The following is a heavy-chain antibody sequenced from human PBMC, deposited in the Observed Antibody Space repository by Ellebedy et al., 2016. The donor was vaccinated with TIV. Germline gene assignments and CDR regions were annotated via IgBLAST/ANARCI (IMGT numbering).Heavy chain of an antibody. D-gene: IGHD4-17*01. CDR1: GFKFNFYA. V-gene: IGHV3-33*03. CDR3: AKDGNGEGWLDP. CDR2: IWYDGSHT. J-gene: IGHJ5*02. Sequence: GESLKISCAASGFKFNFYAMHWVRQAPGKGLEWVAFIWYDGSHTSHADSVKGRFTISSDNSDNTLYLQMNNLRAEDTAVYYCAKDGNGEGWLDPWGQGTLVTVSS.